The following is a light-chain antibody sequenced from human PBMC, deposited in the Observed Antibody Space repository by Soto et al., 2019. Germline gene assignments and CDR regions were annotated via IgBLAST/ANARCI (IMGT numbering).Light chain of an antibody. CDR3: QLYYSGM. V-gene: IGKV3-20*01. Sequence: EIVLTQSPGTLSLSPGERATLSCRASQSVDSNYLGWYQQKPGQAPRLLIYAASSRATGIPDRFSGGGSGTAFTLTISRLEPEDFAVYYCQLYYSGMFGQGTKVEIK. J-gene: IGKJ1*01. CDR1: QSVDSNY. CDR2: AAS.